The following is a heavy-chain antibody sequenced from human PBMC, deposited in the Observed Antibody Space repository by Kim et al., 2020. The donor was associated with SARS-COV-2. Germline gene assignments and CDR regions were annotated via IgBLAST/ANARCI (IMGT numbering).Heavy chain of an antibody. CDR3: TRDSYSYGYQFGNAAVWH. CDR2: ISSKAYGGST. V-gene: IGHV3-49*03. CDR1: GFTFGGYA. Sequence: GGSLRLSCTASGFTFGGYAMSWFRQAPGKGLEWVGCISSKAYGGSTEYSASVKGRFTIARDESKSIVYLQMNSLKTEDTAVYYCTRDSYSYGYQFGNAAVWHWGRETLVTVPS. J-gene: IGHJ4*02. D-gene: IGHD5-18*01.